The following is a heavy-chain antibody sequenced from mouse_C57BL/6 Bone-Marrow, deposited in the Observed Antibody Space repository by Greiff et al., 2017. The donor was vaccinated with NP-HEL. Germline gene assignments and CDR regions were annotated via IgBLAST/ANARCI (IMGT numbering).Heavy chain of an antibody. J-gene: IGHJ4*01. D-gene: IGHD1-1*01. CDR2: IDPENGDT. Sequence: VQLKQSGAELVRPGASVKLSCTASGFTFKDDYMHWVKQRPEQGLEWIGWIDPENGDTEYASKFQGKATIPADTSSNTAYLQLSSLTSEDTAVYYCTTGGSSPYARDYWGQGTSVTVSS. CDR1: GFTFKDDY. CDR3: TTGGSSPYARDY. V-gene: IGHV14-4*01.